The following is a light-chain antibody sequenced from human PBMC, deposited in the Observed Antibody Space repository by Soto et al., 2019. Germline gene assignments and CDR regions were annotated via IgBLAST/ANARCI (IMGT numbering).Light chain of an antibody. V-gene: IGKV3-11*01. CDR3: QQRYNWPPT. CDR2: DTS. J-gene: IGKJ5*01. CDR1: QSISSF. Sequence: EIVFTQSPSTLSLSPGDRATLSCRASQSISSFLAWYQQKPGQAPRLLIYDTSNRATDIPARFSGSGSGTDFTLTITSLEPEDFAVYYCQQRYNWPPTFGQGTRLEIK.